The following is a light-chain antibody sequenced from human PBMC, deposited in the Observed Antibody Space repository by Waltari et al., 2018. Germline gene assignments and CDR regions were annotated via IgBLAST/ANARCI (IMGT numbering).Light chain of an antibody. CDR1: QNINKY. J-gene: IGKJ1*01. CDR3: QKYGSLPAT. V-gene: IGKV3-20*01. CDR2: GAS. Sequence: EIMLTQSPGTLSLSPGERATLSCRASQNINKYLAWYQHKPGQAPRLLIYGASSRATGIPDRFSGSGSGTDFSLTISRLEPEDFAVYYCQKYGSLPATFGQGTKVEIK.